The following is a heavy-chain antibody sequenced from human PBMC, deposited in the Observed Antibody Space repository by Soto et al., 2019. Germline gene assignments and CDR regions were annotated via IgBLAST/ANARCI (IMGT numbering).Heavy chain of an antibody. CDR1: GDSMSSYY. V-gene: IGHV4-4*07. D-gene: IGHD7-27*01. CDR2: ISATGTT. CDR3: AGDQSGAAHF. J-gene: IGHJ3*01. Sequence: QVQLQESGPGLVEPSETLSPTGTVSGDSMSSYYWNWIRQSAEKGLEWIGRISATGTTTYMPSLKSRITLSVDTSKNQFSLKLKFVTAADTAVYFCAGDQSGAAHFWGPGTAVTVS.